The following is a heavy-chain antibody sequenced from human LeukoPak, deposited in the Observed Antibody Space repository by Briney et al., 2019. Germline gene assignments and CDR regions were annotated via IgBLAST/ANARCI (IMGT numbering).Heavy chain of an antibody. CDR3: ARSDDFWSGSDAFDI. Sequence: GASVKVSFKSSGYTFTSYGISWVRQAPGQGLEGMGWISAYNGNTNYAQKLQGRVTMTTDTSTSTAYMELRSLRSDDTAVYYCARSDDFWSGSDAFDIWGQGTMVTVSS. J-gene: IGHJ3*02. CDR1: GYTFTSYG. D-gene: IGHD3-3*01. V-gene: IGHV1-18*01. CDR2: ISAYNGNT.